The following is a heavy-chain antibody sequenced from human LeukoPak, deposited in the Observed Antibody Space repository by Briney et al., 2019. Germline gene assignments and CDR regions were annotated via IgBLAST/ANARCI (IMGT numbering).Heavy chain of an antibody. D-gene: IGHD6-13*01. V-gene: IGHV3-9*03. CDR3: AKAASSSWSSGAFDI. J-gene: IGHJ3*02. Sequence: TGGSLRFSCAASGFSFDDYAMHWVRQTPGKGLEWVSGINWNSGSIGYADSVKGRFTISRDNAKNSLYLQMNSLRAEDMALYYCAKAASSSWSSGAFDIWGQGTMVTVSS. CDR2: INWNSGSI. CDR1: GFSFDDYA.